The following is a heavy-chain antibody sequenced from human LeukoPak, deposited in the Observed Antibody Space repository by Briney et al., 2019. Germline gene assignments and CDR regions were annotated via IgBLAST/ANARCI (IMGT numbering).Heavy chain of an antibody. D-gene: IGHD6-13*01. J-gene: IGHJ4*02. CDR2: IYYSGST. V-gene: IGHV4-39*07. CDR1: GGSISSSSYY. CDR3: ARVRQQLVRY. Sequence: PSETLSFTCTVSGGSISSSSYYWGWIRQPPGKGLEWIGSIYYSGSTYYNPSLKSRVTISVDTSKNQFSLKLSSVTAADTAVYYCARVRQQLVRYWGQGTLVTVSS.